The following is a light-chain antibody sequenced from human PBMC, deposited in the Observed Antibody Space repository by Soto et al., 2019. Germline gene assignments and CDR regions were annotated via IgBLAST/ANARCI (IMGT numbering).Light chain of an antibody. Sequence: QSALTQPGSVSGSPGQSITISCSGTSRDVGAYNLVSWYQQRPGKAPKLLIYEVRNRPSGLSYRFSGSKSGNTASLTISGLQAADEADYYCSLYTSENTYVFGTGTKVTVL. CDR3: SLYTSENTYV. V-gene: IGLV2-14*01. CDR1: SRDVGAYNL. J-gene: IGLJ1*01. CDR2: EVR.